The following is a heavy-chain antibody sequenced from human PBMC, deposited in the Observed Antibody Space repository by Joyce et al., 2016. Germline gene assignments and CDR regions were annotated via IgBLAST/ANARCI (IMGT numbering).Heavy chain of an antibody. Sequence: QVQLMQSGAEVKRPGASVKVSCRISGGSLTEFSMHWVRQPPGKGLEWMGGFDPKHAETIYAQKFQGRVTMTEDTSTDTAYMELSSLRSEDTAMYYCVPARLTDYFSIDFWGQGTLVTVTS. J-gene: IGHJ4*02. CDR3: VPARLTDYFSIDF. CDR2: FDPKHAET. D-gene: IGHD3-9*01. CDR1: GGSLTEFS. V-gene: IGHV1-24*01.